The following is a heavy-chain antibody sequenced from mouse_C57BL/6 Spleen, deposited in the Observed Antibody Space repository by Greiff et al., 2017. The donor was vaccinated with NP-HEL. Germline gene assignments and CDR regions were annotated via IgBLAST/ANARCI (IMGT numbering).Heavy chain of an antibody. CDR3: ARAHYGSSYRHDFDD. CDR2: ISDGGSYT. Sequence: EVHLVESGGGLVKPGGSLKLSCAASGFTFSSYAMSWVRQTTEKRLEWVATISDGGSYTYTPDNVKGRFTISSDNAKNNLYLQMSHLKSEDTSMYYWARAHYGSSYRHDFDDWGQGTTLTVSS. D-gene: IGHD1-1*01. V-gene: IGHV5-4*01. CDR1: GFTFSSYA. J-gene: IGHJ2*01.